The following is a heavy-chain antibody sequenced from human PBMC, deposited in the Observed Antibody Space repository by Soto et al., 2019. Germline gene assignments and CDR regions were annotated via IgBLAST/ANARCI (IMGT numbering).Heavy chain of an antibody. CDR2: VYPSGTT. CDR3: AVPGRGDFDY. CDR1: GASIGTNNW. D-gene: IGHD5-12*01. Sequence: QVQLQESGPGLVEPSGTLSLTCAVSGASIGTNNWWSWVRQPPVKGLEWIGEVYPSGTTNCTPSLKSRVARSIDKSKSQFSLTLTSMTASDTALYYCAVPGRGDFDYWSQGTLVTVYS. V-gene: IGHV4-4*02. J-gene: IGHJ4*02.